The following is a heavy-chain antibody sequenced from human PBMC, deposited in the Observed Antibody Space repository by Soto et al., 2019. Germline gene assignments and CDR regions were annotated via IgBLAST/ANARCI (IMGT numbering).Heavy chain of an antibody. CDR1: GFILSDCA. CDR2: ISSSSSAI. D-gene: IGHD7-27*01. J-gene: IGHJ6*03. Sequence: EVQLVESGGGLVQPGGSLRLSCATSGFILSDCAMNWVRQAPGKGLEWVSYISSSSSAIDYADSVKGRLTVSRDTARNSLYLQMNSLRAEDTAVYYCARDLSWGSNWYDYMDVWGKGTTVTVSS. CDR3: ARDLSWGSNWYDYMDV. V-gene: IGHV3-48*01.